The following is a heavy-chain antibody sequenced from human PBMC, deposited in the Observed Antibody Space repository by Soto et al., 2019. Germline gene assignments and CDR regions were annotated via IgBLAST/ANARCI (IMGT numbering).Heavy chain of an antibody. V-gene: IGHV1-69*02. Sequence: QVQLVQSGAEVKKPGSSVKVSCKASGGTFSSYTISWVRQAPGQGLEWMGRIIPILGIANYAQKFQGRVTITADKSTGTAYRGLSSLGSEDPAVYCCALRWFDPWGQGTLVTVSS. CDR2: IIPILGIA. CDR1: GGTFSSYT. J-gene: IGHJ5*02. CDR3: ALRWFDP.